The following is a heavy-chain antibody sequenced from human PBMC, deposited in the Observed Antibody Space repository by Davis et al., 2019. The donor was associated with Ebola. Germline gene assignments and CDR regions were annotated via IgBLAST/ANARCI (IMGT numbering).Heavy chain of an antibody. Sequence: PGGSLRLSCAASGFTFSSYWMSWVRQAPGKGLEWVANTKQDGSGKYYVDSVKGRFTISRDNAKNSLYLQMNTLRAEDTAVYYCARDPTAEKRIAVAVKRGIRWYFDLWGRGTLVTVSS. CDR1: GFTFSSYW. CDR3: ARDPTAEKRIAVAVKRGIRWYFDL. CDR2: TKQDGSGK. D-gene: IGHD6-19*01. V-gene: IGHV3-7*01. J-gene: IGHJ2*01.